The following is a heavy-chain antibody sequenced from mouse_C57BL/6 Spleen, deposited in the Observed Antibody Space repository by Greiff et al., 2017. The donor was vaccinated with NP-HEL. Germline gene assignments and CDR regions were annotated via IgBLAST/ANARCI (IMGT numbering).Heavy chain of an antibody. CDR3: ATGYYDYDASWFAY. CDR1: GYTFTSYW. J-gene: IGHJ3*01. CDR2: IYPGSGST. D-gene: IGHD2-4*01. V-gene: IGHV1-55*01. Sequence: QVQLQQSGAELVKPGASVKMSCKASGYTFTSYWITWVKQRPGQGLEWIGDIYPGSGSTNYNEKFKSKATLTVDISSSTAYMQLSSLTSEDSAVYYCATGYYDYDASWFAYWGQGTLVTVSA.